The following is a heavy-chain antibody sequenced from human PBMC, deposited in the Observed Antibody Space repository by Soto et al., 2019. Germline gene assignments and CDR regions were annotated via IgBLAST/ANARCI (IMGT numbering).Heavy chain of an antibody. D-gene: IGHD3-22*01. CDR3: ARDSYDTTGFYPSMDV. CDR2: LWYDGNNK. Sequence: GGSLRLSCGASGFSLSSNVMHWVRQAPGKGLEWVAALWYDGNNKNYAESVKGRFTISRDNSKTTLYLEMNSLRREDTAVYYCARDSYDTTGFYPSMDVWGQGTAVTVSS. J-gene: IGHJ6*02. CDR1: GFSLSSNV. V-gene: IGHV3-33*01.